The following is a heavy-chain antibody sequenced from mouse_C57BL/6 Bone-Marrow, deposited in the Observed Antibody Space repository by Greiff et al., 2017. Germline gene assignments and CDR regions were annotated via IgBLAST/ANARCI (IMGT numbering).Heavy chain of an antibody. V-gene: IGHV14-4*01. CDR1: GFNIKDDY. J-gene: IGHJ1*03. CDR3: TTLLGWYFDV. Sequence: EVKLQESGAELVRPGASVKLSCTASGFNIKDDYMHWVKQRPEQGLEWIGWIDPENGDTEYASKFQGKATITADTSSNTAYLQLSSLTSEDTAVYYCTTLLGWYFDVRGTGTTVTVSS. CDR2: IDPENGDT. D-gene: IGHD4-1*01.